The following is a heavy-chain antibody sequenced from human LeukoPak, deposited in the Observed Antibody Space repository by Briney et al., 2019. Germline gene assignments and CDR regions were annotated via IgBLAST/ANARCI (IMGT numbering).Heavy chain of an antibody. Sequence: GGSLRLSCAASGFTFSSYGMHWVRQAPGKGLEWVAVISYDGSNKYYADSVKGRFTISRDNAKNSLYLQMNSLRAEDTAVYYCARYYYDSSEDAFDIWGQGTMVTVSS. J-gene: IGHJ3*02. D-gene: IGHD3-22*01. CDR3: ARYYYDSSEDAFDI. CDR2: ISYDGSNK. V-gene: IGHV3-30*03. CDR1: GFTFSSYG.